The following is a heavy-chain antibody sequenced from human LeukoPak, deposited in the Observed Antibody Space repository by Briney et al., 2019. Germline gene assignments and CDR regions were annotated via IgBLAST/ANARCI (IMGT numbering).Heavy chain of an antibody. CDR3: ARLRTLRGYSGYDLYYFDY. J-gene: IGHJ4*02. Sequence: SQTLSLTCAVSGGSISSGGYSWSWIRQPPGKGLECIGYIYHSGSTYYNPSLKSRVTISVDRSKNQFSLKLSSVTAADTAVYYCARLRTLRGYSGYDLYYFDYWGQGTLVTVSS. D-gene: IGHD5-12*01. V-gene: IGHV4-30-2*01. CDR1: GGSISSGGYS. CDR2: IYHSGST.